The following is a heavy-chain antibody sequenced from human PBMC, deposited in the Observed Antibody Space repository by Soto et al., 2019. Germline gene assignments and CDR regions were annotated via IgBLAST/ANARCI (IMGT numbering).Heavy chain of an antibody. Sequence: EVQLVESGGGLVQPGGSLRLSCAASGFTFSSYSMNWVRQAPGKGLEWVSYISSSSSTIYYADSVKGRFTISRDNAKNSLYLQMNSLRAEDTAVYYCARVWGYCSGGSCYDSNWYFDLWGRGTLVTVSS. CDR2: ISSSSSTI. V-gene: IGHV3-48*01. CDR3: ARVWGYCSGGSCYDSNWYFDL. J-gene: IGHJ2*01. CDR1: GFTFSSYS. D-gene: IGHD2-15*01.